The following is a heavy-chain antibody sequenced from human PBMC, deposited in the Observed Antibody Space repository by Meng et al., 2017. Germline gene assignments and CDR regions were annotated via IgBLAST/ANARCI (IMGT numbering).Heavy chain of an antibody. V-gene: IGHV4-34*01. CDR2: INHSGHI. D-gene: IGHD4-17*01. CDR3: ARGSMFGATVTKIDY. Sequence: LPWGTCLFMPAEALLLPCPVYVGSFCCYYWSWIRQPPGKGLEWIREINHSGHINSNPSLKSRHTISVDTSKNQFSLKLSSVTAADSAVYYCARGSMFGATVTKIDYWGQGTLVTVSS. CDR1: VGSFCCYY. J-gene: IGHJ4*02.